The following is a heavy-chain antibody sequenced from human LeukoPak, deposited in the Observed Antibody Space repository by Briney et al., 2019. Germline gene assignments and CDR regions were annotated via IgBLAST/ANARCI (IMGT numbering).Heavy chain of an antibody. V-gene: IGHV3-33*01. CDR3: AGNFDF. CDR2: IWYDGSNQ. J-gene: IGHJ4*02. Sequence: PGGSLRLSCAASGFTFSNYGMHWVRQAPGKGLEWVAVIWYDGSNQYYADSVKGRFTIYRDNSKNTLYLQMNSLRAEDTAVYYXAGNFDFWGQGTLVTVSS. CDR1: GFTFSNYG.